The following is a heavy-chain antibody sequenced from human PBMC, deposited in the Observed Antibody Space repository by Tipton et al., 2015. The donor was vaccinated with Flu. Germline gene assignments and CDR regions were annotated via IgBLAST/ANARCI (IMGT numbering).Heavy chain of an antibody. Sequence: TLSLTCTVSGGSISSYYWSWIRQPPGKGLEWIGYIYYSGSTNYNPSLKSRVTISVDTSKNQFSLKLSSVTAADTAVYYCARREGSSGWFGMDVWGQGTTVPVSS. D-gene: IGHD6-19*01. J-gene: IGHJ6*02. V-gene: IGHV4-59*08. CDR1: GGSISSYY. CDR3: ARREGSSGWFGMDV. CDR2: IYYSGST.